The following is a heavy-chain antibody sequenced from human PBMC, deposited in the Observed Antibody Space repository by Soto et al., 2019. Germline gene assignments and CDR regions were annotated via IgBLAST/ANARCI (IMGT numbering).Heavy chain of an antibody. V-gene: IGHV1-8*01. J-gene: IGHJ4*02. D-gene: IGHD6-19*01. CDR2: MNPDTGNT. CDR1: GYTFTTYD. Sequence: QVQLVQSGAEVEKPGASVKVSCKASGYTFTTYDFNWVRQAPGHGLEWMGWMNPDTGNTGYAQKFQGRVTMTRDTSISIAFMALSGLTAEDTAVYYCARALGYSSTSRLDLWGQGTLVTVFS. CDR3: ARALGYSSTSRLDL.